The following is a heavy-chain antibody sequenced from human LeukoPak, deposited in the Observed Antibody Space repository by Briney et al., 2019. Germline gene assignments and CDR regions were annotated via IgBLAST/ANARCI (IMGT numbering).Heavy chain of an antibody. CDR2: ISYDGSNK. Sequence: PGGSLRLSCAASGFTFSSYGMHWVRQAPGKGLEWVAVISYDGSNKYYADSVKGRFTISRDNSKNTLYLQMNSLRAEDTAVYYCARESDTAMALSFDYWGQGTLVTVSS. D-gene: IGHD5-18*01. CDR3: ARESDTAMALSFDY. V-gene: IGHV3-30*03. J-gene: IGHJ4*02. CDR1: GFTFSSYG.